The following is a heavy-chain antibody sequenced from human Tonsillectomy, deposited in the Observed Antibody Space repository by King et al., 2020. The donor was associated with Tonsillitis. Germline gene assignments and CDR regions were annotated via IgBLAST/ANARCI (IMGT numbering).Heavy chain of an antibody. D-gene: IGHD3/OR15-3a*01. CDR3: AKGLGLLRDWLNAFDI. Sequence: QLVQSGGGLVQPGRSLRLSCAASGFSFDDYAMHWVRQAPGKGLEWVSGISWNSGSIGYADSVKGRFTISRDNAKNSLYLQMNSLRAEDTALYYCAKGLGLLRDWLNAFDIWGQGTMVTVSS. V-gene: IGHV3-9*01. J-gene: IGHJ3*02. CDR1: GFSFDDYA. CDR2: ISWNSGSI.